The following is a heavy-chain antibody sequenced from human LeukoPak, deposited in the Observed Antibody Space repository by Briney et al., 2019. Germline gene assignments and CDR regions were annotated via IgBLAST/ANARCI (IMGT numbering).Heavy chain of an antibody. V-gene: IGHV4-59*08. CDR1: AASISSYY. D-gene: IGHD6-19*01. CDR3: ARHTAEGQAVGFDY. Sequence: SETLSLTCTVSAASISSYYWSWIRQHPGKGLEWLVYIYYSGSTTYNPSLKGRVTISVDTSKNQFSLNLSSVTAADKAVYYCARHTAEGQAVGFDYWGQGALVTVSS. J-gene: IGHJ4*02. CDR2: IYYSGST.